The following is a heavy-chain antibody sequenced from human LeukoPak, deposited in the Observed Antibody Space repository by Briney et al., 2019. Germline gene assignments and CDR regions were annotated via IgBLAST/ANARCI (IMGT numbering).Heavy chain of an antibody. CDR3: AKDPDY. CDR2: IYTSGST. J-gene: IGHJ4*02. Sequence: SSETLSLTCTVSGGSISSGSYDSSWIRQPAGKGLEWIGRIYTSGSTNYNPPLKSRVTISVDTSKNQFSLKLSSVTAADTAVYYCAKDPDYWGQGTLVTVSS. V-gene: IGHV4-61*02. CDR1: GGSISSGSYD.